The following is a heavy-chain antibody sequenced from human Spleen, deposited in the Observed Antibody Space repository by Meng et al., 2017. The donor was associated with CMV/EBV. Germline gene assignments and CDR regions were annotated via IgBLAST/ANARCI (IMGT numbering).Heavy chain of an antibody. D-gene: IGHD6-13*01. CDR2: ISWDGDNT. V-gene: IGHV3-43*01. CDR3: ARAARPGIYYYYGMDV. Sequence: GESLKISCAASRFTFDDYTMHWVRQAPGKGLEWVSLISWDGDNTYYADSVKGRFTISRDNAKNSLYLQMNSLRAEDTALYYCARAARPGIYYYYGMDVWGQGTTVTVSS. CDR1: RFTFDDYT. J-gene: IGHJ6*02.